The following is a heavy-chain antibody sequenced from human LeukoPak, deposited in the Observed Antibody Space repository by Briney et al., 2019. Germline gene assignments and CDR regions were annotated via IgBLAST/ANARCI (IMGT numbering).Heavy chain of an antibody. J-gene: IGHJ4*02. CDR1: GGSFSGYY. D-gene: IGHD5-18*01. V-gene: IGHV4-34*01. Sequence: SETLSLTCAVYGGSFSGYYWSWIRQPPGKGLEWIGEINHSGSTNYNPSLKSRVTISVDTSKNQFPLKLSSVTAADTAVYYCARGIRYSYGPFDDWGQGTLVTVSS. CDR2: INHSGST. CDR3: ARGIRYSYGPFDD.